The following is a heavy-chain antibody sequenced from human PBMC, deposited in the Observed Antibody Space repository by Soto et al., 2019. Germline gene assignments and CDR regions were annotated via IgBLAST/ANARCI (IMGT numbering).Heavy chain of an antibody. CDR1: GFTFRSYA. CDR3: ARAAGSSSFEDLDY. D-gene: IGHD6-6*01. V-gene: IGHV3-64*01. J-gene: IGHJ4*02. CDR2: ISSNGGST. Sequence: GGSKRLSSTASGFTFRSYAMHWVRQTPGKGLEYVSAISSNGGSTYYANSVKGRFTISRDNSKNTLYLQMGSLGAEDMAVYYCARAAGSSSFEDLDYWGQGTLVTVSS.